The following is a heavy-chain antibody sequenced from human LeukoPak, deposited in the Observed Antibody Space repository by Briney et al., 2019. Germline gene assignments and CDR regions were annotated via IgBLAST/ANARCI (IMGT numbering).Heavy chain of an antibody. V-gene: IGHV3-23*01. Sequence: ETLSLTCAVYGGSFSGYSWSWVRQAPGKGLEWVSAISGSGGSTYYADSVRGRLTISRDNSKNALYLQMNSLRAEDTAVYYCAKQSYSNSWNNFDYWGQGTLVTVSS. CDR3: AKQSYSNSWNNFDY. CDR1: GGSFSGYS. D-gene: IGHD6-13*01. CDR2: ISGSGGST. J-gene: IGHJ4*02.